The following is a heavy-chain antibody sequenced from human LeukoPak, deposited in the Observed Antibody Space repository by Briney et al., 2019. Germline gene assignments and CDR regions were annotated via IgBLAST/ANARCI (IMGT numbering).Heavy chain of an antibody. J-gene: IGHJ4*02. CDR2: IYSGGST. Sequence: PGGSLRLSCAASGFTVSSNYMSRVRQAPGKGLEWVSVIYSGGSTYYADSVKGRFTISRDNSKNTLYLQMNSLRAEDTAVYYCARDADGDSGDYWGQGTLVTVSS. D-gene: IGHD4-17*01. V-gene: IGHV3-66*01. CDR1: GFTVSSNY. CDR3: ARDADGDSGDY.